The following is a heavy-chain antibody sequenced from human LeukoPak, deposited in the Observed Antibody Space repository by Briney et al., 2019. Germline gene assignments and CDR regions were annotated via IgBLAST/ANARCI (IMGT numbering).Heavy chain of an antibody. J-gene: IGHJ5*02. CDR3: ARSLEVDP. CDR2: ISVSGSYI. CDR1: GFTFTSYA. V-gene: IGHV3-21*01. Sequence: PGGSLRLSCAASGFTFTSYAMSWVRQAPGKGLEWVSSISVSGSYISYADSVKGRFTISRDNAKNSLYLQMSSLRAEDTAVYYCARSLEVDPWGQGTLVTVSS.